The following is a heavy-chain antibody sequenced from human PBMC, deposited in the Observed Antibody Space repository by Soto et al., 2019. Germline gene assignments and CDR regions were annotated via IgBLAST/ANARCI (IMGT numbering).Heavy chain of an antibody. CDR1: GGSMSTYY. Sequence: QVQLQESGPGLVKPSETLSLTCTVSGGSMSTYYWSWIRQTAGKGLEWIGRIYTSGSTNYNPSLKGRVTMSVATSKNQFSLKRSSVTAGDTAVYYCVRDGPRSGGWEAYFYYGMDVWGQGTTVTVSS. CDR3: VRDGPRSGGWEAYFYYGMDV. D-gene: IGHD6-19*01. J-gene: IGHJ6*02. V-gene: IGHV4-4*07. CDR2: IYTSGST.